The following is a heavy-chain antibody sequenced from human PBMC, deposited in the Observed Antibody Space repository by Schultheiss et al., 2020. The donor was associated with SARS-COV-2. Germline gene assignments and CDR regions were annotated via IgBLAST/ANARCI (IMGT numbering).Heavy chain of an antibody. CDR3: AREAVLDYGGWSYFDY. D-gene: IGHD4-17*01. CDR1: GLTLSNYW. Sequence: GGSLRLSCAASGLTLSNYWMHWVRQAPGKGLVWVSAISSSGGSTYYADSVKGRFTISRDNSKNTLYLQMNSLRAEDTAVYYCAREAVLDYGGWSYFDYWGQGTLVTSPQ. J-gene: IGHJ4*02. V-gene: IGHV3-64*04. CDR2: ISSSGGST.